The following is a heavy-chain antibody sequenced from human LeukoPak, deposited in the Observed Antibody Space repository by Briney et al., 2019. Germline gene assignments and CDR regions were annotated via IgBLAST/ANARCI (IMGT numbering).Heavy chain of an antibody. D-gene: IGHD6-6*01. CDR1: GYTFTTYA. V-gene: IGHV1-3*01. Sequence: GASVKVSCKASGYTFTTYALHWVRQAPGQSLEWMGWINAGNGNTKFSQKFQGRVTITRDTSASTAYMELSSLRSEDTAVYYCARSWLNYSSIAAPDVWGKGTTVTVSS. J-gene: IGHJ6*04. CDR2: INAGNGNT. CDR3: ARSWLNYSSIAAPDV.